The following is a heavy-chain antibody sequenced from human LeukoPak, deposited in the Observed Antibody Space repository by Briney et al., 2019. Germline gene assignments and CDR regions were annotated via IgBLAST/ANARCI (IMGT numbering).Heavy chain of an antibody. CDR2: IKEDGSEK. J-gene: IGHJ4*02. V-gene: IGHV3-7*01. CDR1: GFTFSSFW. D-gene: IGHD1/OR15-1a*01. CDR3: ARGNTCGN. Sequence: PGGSLRLSCAASGFTFSSFWMTWVRQAPGKGLEGVATIKEDGSEKYYVDSVKGRFTISRDNAKNSLELQMNSLRGEDTAVYYCARGNTCGNWGQGTLVTVSS.